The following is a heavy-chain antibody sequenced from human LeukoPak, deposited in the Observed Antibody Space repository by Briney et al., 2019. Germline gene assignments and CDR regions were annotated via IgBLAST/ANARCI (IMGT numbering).Heavy chain of an antibody. D-gene: IGHD3-10*01. CDR3: ARQKFMVQSDPVDY. V-gene: IGHV4-34*01. CDR2: INHSGST. Sequence: SETLSLTCAVYGGSFSDNYWTWIRQPPGKGLEWIGEINHSGSTNYNPSLKSRVTISVDTSKNQFSVKVSSVTAADTAVYYCARQKFMVQSDPVDYWGQGTLVTVSS. CDR1: GGSFSDNY. J-gene: IGHJ4*02.